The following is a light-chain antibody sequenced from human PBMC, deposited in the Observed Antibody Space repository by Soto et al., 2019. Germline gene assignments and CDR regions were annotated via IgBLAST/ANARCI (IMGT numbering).Light chain of an antibody. V-gene: IGKV3-11*01. J-gene: IGKJ3*01. Sequence: EIVLTQSPATLSLSPGERATLSCRASQSVNRYLAWYQQKPGQAPRLLIYDTSNRATGIPARFSGSGSGTDFTLTISSLEPEDFAVYYCQQCNNWPFFTFGPGTKVDIK. CDR3: QQCNNWPFFT. CDR1: QSVNRY. CDR2: DTS.